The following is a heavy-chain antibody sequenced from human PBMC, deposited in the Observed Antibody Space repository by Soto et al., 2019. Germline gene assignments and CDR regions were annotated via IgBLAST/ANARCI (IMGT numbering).Heavy chain of an antibody. V-gene: IGHV3-23*01. Sequence: GSLRLSCAAPGFTFSSYAMGLVRQAPGKGLEWVSVISGRGGSTYYADSVKGRFTISRDNSKNTLYLQMNSLRAEDTAVYYCAKVQGVVAAFLFDAFDIWGQGTMVTVSS. CDR1: GFTFSSYA. D-gene: IGHD2-15*01. J-gene: IGHJ3*02. CDR2: ISGRGGST. CDR3: AKVQGVVAAFLFDAFDI.